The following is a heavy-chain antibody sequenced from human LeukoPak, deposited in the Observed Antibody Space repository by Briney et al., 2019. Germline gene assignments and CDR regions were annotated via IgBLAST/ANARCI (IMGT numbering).Heavy chain of an antibody. J-gene: IGHJ4*02. CDR3: VKDLVNFDY. Sequence: PGRSLRLSCAASGFTFGSYGMHWVRQAPGKGLEGVAVIWYDGRNKYYGDSVKGRFTISRDNSKNTLYLQMNSLRAEDTAVYYCVKDLVNFDYWGQGTLVTVSS. CDR1: GFTFGSYG. V-gene: IGHV3-33*06. D-gene: IGHD2-21*01. CDR2: IWYDGRNK.